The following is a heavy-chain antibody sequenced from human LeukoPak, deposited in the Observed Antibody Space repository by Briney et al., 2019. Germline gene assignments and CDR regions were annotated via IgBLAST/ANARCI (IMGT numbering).Heavy chain of an antibody. J-gene: IGHJ3*01. CDR1: GFTFADYG. Sequence: GGSLRLSCTASGFTFADYGFSWVRQAPGKGLQWVTFIRSKTHGGAPEYAASVKGRFTVSRDDSKSIAYLQIDSLQTEDIAVYYCTRARYYGSASYYSDAFDVWGQGTLVTVSS. CDR3: TRARYYGSASYYSDAFDV. V-gene: IGHV3-49*04. D-gene: IGHD3-10*01. CDR2: IRSKTHGGAP.